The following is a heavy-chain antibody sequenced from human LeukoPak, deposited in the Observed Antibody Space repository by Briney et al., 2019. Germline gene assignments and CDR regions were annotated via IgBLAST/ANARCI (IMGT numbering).Heavy chain of an antibody. V-gene: IGHV4-59*12. D-gene: IGHD1-20*01. CDR1: GGSISSYY. CDR2: IYYSGST. Sequence: ETSETLSLTCTVSGGSISSYYWSWIRQPPGRGLEWIGYIYYSGSTNYNPSLKSRVTISVDTSKNQFSLKLSSVTAADTAVYYCAREWDNWNAGAFDIWGQGTMVTVSS. J-gene: IGHJ3*02. CDR3: AREWDNWNAGAFDI.